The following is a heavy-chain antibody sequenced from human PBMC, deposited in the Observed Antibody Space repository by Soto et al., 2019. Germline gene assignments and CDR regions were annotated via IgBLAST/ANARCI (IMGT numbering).Heavy chain of an antibody. CDR1: GGSVSSGSYY. V-gene: IGHV4-61*01. Sequence: QVQLQESGPGLVKPSETLSLTCTVSGGSVSSGSYYWSWIRQPPGKGLEWIGYIYYSGSTNYNPSLKGRVPISVDTSKTQFSLKLSSVTAADTAVYYCARAPVVVVAANYYYYGMDVWGQGTTVTVSS. CDR3: ARAPVVVVAANYYYYGMDV. J-gene: IGHJ6*02. CDR2: IYYSGST. D-gene: IGHD2-15*01.